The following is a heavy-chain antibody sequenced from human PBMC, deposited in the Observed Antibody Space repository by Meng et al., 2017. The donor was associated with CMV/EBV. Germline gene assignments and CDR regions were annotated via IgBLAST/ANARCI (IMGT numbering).Heavy chain of an antibody. J-gene: IGHJ6*02. CDR3: AKLYDFWSGYWVADV. V-gene: IGHV1-2*02. CDR1: GYTFTGYY. D-gene: IGHD3-3*01. Sequence: ASVKVSCKASGYTFTGYYMHWVRQAPGQGLEWMGWINPNSGGTNYAQKFQGRVTMTRDTSSSTAYMELSRLRSDDTAVYYCAKLYDFWSGYWVADVWGQGTTVTVSS. CDR2: INPNSGGT.